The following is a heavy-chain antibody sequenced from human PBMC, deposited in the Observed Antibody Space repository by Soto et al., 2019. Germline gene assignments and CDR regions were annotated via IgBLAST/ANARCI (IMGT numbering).Heavy chain of an antibody. D-gene: IGHD6-13*01. CDR1: GGSISSGGYY. CDR3: ARGYSSNWYYFDY. J-gene: IGHJ4*01. CDR2: IYYSGST. V-gene: IGHV4-31*03. Sequence: QVQLQESGPGLVKPSQTLSLTCTVSGGSISSGGYYWTWIRQHPGKGLEWIGYIYYSGSTYYSPSLKSRVSIYVDTSKNQFSLKLRSVTAADTAVYYCARGYSSNWYYFDYWGHGTLVTVST.